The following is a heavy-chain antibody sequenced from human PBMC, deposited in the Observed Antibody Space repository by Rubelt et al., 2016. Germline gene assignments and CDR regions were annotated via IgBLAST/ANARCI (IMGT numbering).Heavy chain of an antibody. V-gene: IGHV4-59*01. CDR3: ATSVFGGPARGMDV. CDR2: IYYSTTT. J-gene: IGHJ6*02. D-gene: IGHD3-3*01. Sequence: IGHIYYSTTTSYYPSLKSRVSISIDTSKNQFSLQLSSVTAADSAVYYCATSVFGGPARGMDVWGQGTTVTVFS.